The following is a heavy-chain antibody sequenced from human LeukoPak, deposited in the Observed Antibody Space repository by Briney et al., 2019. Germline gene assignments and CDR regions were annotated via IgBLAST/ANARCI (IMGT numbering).Heavy chain of an antibody. CDR3: ARAKPSGSSPSFDY. J-gene: IGHJ4*02. V-gene: IGHV4-34*01. Sequence: SETLSLTCAVYGGSFSGYYWSWIRQPPGKGLEWIGEINHSGSTNYNPSLKSRVTISVDTSKNQFSLKLSSVTAADTAVYYCARAKPSGSSPSFDYWGQGTLVTVSS. CDR2: INHSGST. CDR1: GGSFSGYY. D-gene: IGHD1-26*01.